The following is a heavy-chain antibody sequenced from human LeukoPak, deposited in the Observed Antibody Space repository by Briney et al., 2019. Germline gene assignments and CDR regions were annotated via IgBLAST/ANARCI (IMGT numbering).Heavy chain of an antibody. D-gene: IGHD3-22*01. CDR1: GYTFTSYA. Sequence: ASVKVSCKASGYTFTSYAVHWVCQAPGQRLEWMGWINAGNGNTKYSQKFQGRVTITRDTSASTAYMELSSLRSEDTAVYYCAINYYDSSGYPDYWGQGTLVTVSS. CDR3: AINYYDSSGYPDY. CDR2: INAGNGNT. J-gene: IGHJ4*02. V-gene: IGHV1-3*01.